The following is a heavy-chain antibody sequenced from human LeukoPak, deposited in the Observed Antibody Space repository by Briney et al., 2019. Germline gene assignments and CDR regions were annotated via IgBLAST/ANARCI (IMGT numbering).Heavy chain of an antibody. CDR3: ATGRNLWY. Sequence: KSGGSLRLSCAASGFSFSNGSMSWVRQAPGKGLEWVGRIKTKTDGGTTDYAAPVKGRFTISRDGSKNMLYLQMNSLKTEDTAVYYCATGRNLWYWGQGTLVTVSS. D-gene: IGHD1-7*01. CDR1: GFSFSNGS. V-gene: IGHV3-15*01. J-gene: IGHJ4*02. CDR2: IKTKTDGGTT.